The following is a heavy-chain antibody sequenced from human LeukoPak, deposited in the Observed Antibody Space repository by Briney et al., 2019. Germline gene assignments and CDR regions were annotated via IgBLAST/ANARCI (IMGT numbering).Heavy chain of an antibody. CDR2: VNANGINT. CDR1: GFAFNFYA. J-gene: IGHJ4*02. Sequence: PGGSLRLSCAASGFAFNFYAMTWIRQAPGKGLQWLSTVNANGINTYYADSVRGRFTISRDNSKNTLYLQMNSLRAEDTAVYYCAKNAYYYDHWGQGTLVTVSS. CDR3: AKNAYYYDH. V-gene: IGHV3-23*01.